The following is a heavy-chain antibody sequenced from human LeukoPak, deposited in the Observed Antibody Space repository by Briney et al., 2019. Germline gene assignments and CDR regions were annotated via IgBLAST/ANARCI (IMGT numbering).Heavy chain of an antibody. CDR1: GFAFSSYW. J-gene: IGHJ4*02. D-gene: IGHD3-10*01. V-gene: IGHV3-7*05. CDR2: IKQEGSEK. Sequence: GGSLRLSCAASGFAFSSYWMSWVREALGRGLEWVANIKQEGSEKNYVGSVKGRFTISRDNAKSSLYLQMNSLRAEDTAVYYCAREMSWSGRDYWGQGTLVTVSS. CDR3: AREMSWSGRDY.